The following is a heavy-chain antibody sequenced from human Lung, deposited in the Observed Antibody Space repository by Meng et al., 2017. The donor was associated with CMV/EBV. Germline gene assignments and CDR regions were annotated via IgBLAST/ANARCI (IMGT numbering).Heavy chain of an antibody. D-gene: IGHD3-22*01. J-gene: IGHJ3*02. CDR3: AKENYDSSGDDAFDI. V-gene: IGHV4-39*07. CDR1: GGSISSSSYY. Sequence: LXCTVSGGSISSSSYYWGWIRQPPGKGLEWIGSIYYSGSTYYNTSLKSRVTISVDTSKNQFSLKLSSVTAADTAVYYCAKENYDSSGDDAFDIWGQGTMVTVS. CDR2: IYYSGST.